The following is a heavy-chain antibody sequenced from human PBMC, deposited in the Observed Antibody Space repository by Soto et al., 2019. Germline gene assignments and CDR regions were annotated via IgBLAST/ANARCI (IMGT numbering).Heavy chain of an antibody. CDR3: ARVRSVSIFGSNYYMDV. CDR1: GYTFTSYG. J-gene: IGHJ6*03. Sequence: ASVKVSCKASGYTFTSYGISWVRQVPGQGLEWMGWISAYNGNTNYAQKLQGRVTMTTDTSTSTAYMELRSLRSDDTAVYYCARVRSVSIFGSNYYMDVWGKGTTVTVSS. CDR2: ISAYNGNT. D-gene: IGHD3-3*01. V-gene: IGHV1-18*01.